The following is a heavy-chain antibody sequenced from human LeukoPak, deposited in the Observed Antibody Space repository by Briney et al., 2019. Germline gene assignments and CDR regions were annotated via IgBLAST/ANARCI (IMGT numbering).Heavy chain of an antibody. CDR3: TKTGYYDSNADDY. J-gene: IGHJ4*02. CDR1: GFTFSDYY. CDR2: ISSSGSTI. Sequence: PGGSLRLSCAASGFTFSDYYMSWIRQAPGKGLEWVSYISSSGSTIYYADSVKGRFTISRDNAKNSLYLQMNSLRAEDTAVYYCTKTGYYDSNADDYWGQGTLVTVSS. V-gene: IGHV3-11*01. D-gene: IGHD3-22*01.